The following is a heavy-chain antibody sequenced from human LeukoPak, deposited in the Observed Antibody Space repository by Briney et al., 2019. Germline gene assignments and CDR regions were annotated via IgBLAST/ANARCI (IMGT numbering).Heavy chain of an antibody. J-gene: IGHJ5*02. CDR2: IWYDGSNK. D-gene: IGHD3-10*01. CDR3: ARDDYGSGSYYNSFDP. Sequence: PGRSLRLSCAASGFTFSSYCMHWVRQAPGKCLEWVAVIWYDGSNKYYADSVKGRFTISRDNSKNTLYLQMNSLRAEDTAVYYCARDDYGSGSYYNSFDPWGQGTLVTVSS. CDR1: GFTFSSYC. V-gene: IGHV3-33*01.